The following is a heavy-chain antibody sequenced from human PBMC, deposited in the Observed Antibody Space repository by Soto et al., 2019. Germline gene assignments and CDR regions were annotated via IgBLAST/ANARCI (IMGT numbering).Heavy chain of an antibody. CDR2: ISGSGGST. Sequence: GGSLRLSCAASGFSFSSYAMSWVRQAPGKGLEWVSAISGSGGSTYYADSVKGRFTISRDNSKNTLYLQMNSLRAEDTAVYYCAKRLKQLGKAYYCYYMDVWGKGTTVTVSS. CDR1: GFSFSSYA. D-gene: IGHD6-13*01. J-gene: IGHJ6*03. V-gene: IGHV3-23*01. CDR3: AKRLKQLGKAYYCYYMDV.